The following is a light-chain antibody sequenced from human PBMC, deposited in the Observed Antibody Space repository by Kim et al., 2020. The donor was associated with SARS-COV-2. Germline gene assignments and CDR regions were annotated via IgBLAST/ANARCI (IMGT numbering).Light chain of an antibody. CDR3: QQRTNWPPALT. J-gene: IGKJ4*01. Sequence: SPGERATLSCRASQSVSRYLTWYQQKPGQAPRLLIYDASIRAPGIPARFSGSGSETDFTLTISSLESEDVAVYYCQQRTNWPPALTFGGGTKVEI. CDR2: DAS. CDR1: QSVSRY. V-gene: IGKV3-11*01.